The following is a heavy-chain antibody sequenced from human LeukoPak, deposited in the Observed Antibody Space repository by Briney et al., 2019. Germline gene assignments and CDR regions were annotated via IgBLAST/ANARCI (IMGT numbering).Heavy chain of an antibody. CDR3: ARKAELYSYGQWDY. D-gene: IGHD5-18*01. J-gene: IGHJ4*02. CDR2: IYHSGST. CDR1: GYSISSGYY. Sequence: PSETLSLTCAVSGYSISSGYYWGWIRQPPGKGLEWIGSIYHSGSTYYNPSLKSRVTISVDTSKKQFSLKLTSVTAADPAVYYCARKAELYSYGQWDYWGQGTLVTVSS. V-gene: IGHV4-38-2*01.